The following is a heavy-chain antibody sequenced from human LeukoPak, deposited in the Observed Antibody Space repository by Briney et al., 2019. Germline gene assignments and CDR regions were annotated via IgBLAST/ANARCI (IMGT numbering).Heavy chain of an antibody. J-gene: IGHJ4*02. CDR3: ARDGPVIPFLELFPALDY. CDR2: ISGSGGST. V-gene: IGHV3-23*01. D-gene: IGHD3-3*01. Sequence: GGSLRLSCAASGFTFSSYAMSWVRQAPGKGLEWVSAISGSGGSTYYADSVEGRFTISRDNAKNSLYLQMNSLRAEDTAVYYCARDGPVIPFLELFPALDYWGQGTPVTVSS. CDR1: GFTFSSYA.